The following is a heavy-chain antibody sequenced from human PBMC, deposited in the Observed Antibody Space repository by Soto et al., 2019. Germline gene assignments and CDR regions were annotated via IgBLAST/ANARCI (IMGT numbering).Heavy chain of an antibody. D-gene: IGHD2-21*02. CDR3: ARGAYCGGDCYSVGYYYYGMDV. Sequence: SVKVSCKASGGTFSSYAISWVRQAPGQGLEWMGGIIPILGTANYAQKFQGRVTITADESTSTAYMELSSLRSEDTAMYYCARGAYCGGDCYSVGYYYYGMDVWGQGTTVTVSS. CDR1: GGTFSSYA. CDR2: IIPILGTA. J-gene: IGHJ6*02. V-gene: IGHV1-69*13.